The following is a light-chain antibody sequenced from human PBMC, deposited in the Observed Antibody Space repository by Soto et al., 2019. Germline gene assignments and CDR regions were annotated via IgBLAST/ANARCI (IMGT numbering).Light chain of an antibody. V-gene: IGKV3-15*01. J-gene: IGKJ1*01. CDR3: QQYYNWPPLRT. CDR2: GAS. CDR1: QSVSSN. Sequence: EIVMTQSPATLSVSPGERATLSCRASQSVSSNLAWYQQTPGQAPRLLIYGASTRATGIPARFSGSGCGTEFTLTITSLQSEHFAVYYCQQYYNWPPLRTFGQGTKVEIK.